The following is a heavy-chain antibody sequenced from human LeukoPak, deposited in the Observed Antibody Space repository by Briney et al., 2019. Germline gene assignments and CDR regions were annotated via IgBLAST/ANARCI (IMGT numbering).Heavy chain of an antibody. D-gene: IGHD5-24*01. V-gene: IGHV3-7*03. CDR2: IKEDGTET. CDR3: AKEGRSLQTY. CDR1: GFMFSSNW. Sequence: PGGSVRLSCAASGFMFSSNWMSWVRLAPGKGLEWVVNIKEDGTETYYVDSVKGRFTISRDNAKNSLYLQMNSLRVEDTAVYYCAKEGRSLQTYWGQGTLVTVSS. J-gene: IGHJ4*02.